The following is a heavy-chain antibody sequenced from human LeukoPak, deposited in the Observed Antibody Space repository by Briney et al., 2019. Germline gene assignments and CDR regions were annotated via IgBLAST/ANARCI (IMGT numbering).Heavy chain of an antibody. CDR3: ARVAGDIVVVPAAMPGDYYYYMDV. CDR2: IYSGGST. D-gene: IGHD2-2*01. Sequence: GGSLRLSCAASGFTVSSNYMSWVRQAPGKGLEWVSVIYSGGSTYYADSVKGRFTISRDNSKNTLYLQMNSLRAEDTAVYYCARVAGDIVVVPAAMPGDYYYYMDVWGKGTTVTISS. V-gene: IGHV3-53*01. CDR1: GFTVSSNY. J-gene: IGHJ6*03.